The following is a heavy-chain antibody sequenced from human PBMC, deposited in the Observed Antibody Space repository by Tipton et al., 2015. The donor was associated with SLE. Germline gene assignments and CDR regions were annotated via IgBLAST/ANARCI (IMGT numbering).Heavy chain of an antibody. D-gene: IGHD2-2*01. CDR1: GYSISSGYY. V-gene: IGHV4-38-2*02. Sequence: TLSLTCTVSGYSISSGYYWGWIRQPPGKGLEWIGTIYHSGSIYYNPSLKSRITISVDTPKNEFSLKRNSVTAADTAVYYCAVGYCSSVSRHREYFQHWGQGTLVTVSS. CDR3: AVGYCSSVSRHREYFQH. J-gene: IGHJ1*01. CDR2: IYHSGSI.